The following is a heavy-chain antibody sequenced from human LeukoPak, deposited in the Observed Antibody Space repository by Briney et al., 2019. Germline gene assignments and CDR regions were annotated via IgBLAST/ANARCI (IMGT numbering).Heavy chain of an antibody. CDR3: ASRGRSGSYPTSLLDY. J-gene: IGHJ4*02. V-gene: IGHV3-30-3*01. CDR2: ISYDGSNK. D-gene: IGHD1-26*01. CDR1: GFTFSSYA. Sequence: GGSLRLSCSASGFTFSSYAMHWVRQAPGKGLEWVAVISYDGSNKYYADSVKGRFTISRDNSKKTLYLHMNSLRAEDTAVYYCASRGRSGSYPTSLLDYWGQGTLVTVSS.